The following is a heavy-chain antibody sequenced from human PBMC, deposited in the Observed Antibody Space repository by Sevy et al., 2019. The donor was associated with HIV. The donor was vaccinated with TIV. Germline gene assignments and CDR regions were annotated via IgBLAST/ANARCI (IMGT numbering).Heavy chain of an antibody. CDR2: ISSSSSTI. D-gene: IGHD5-18*01. CDR3: ARGWGYSYGYNWFDP. Sequence: GGYLRLSCAASGFTFSSYSMNWVRQAPGKGLEWVSYISSSSSTIYYADSVKGRFTISRDNAKNSLYLQMNSLRDEDTAVYYCARGWGYSYGYNWFDPWGQGTLVTVSS. V-gene: IGHV3-48*02. J-gene: IGHJ5*02. CDR1: GFTFSSYS.